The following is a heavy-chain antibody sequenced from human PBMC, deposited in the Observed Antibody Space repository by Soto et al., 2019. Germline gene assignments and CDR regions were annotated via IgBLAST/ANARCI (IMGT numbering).Heavy chain of an antibody. CDR3: ARCQRDGYSGFDPYYFDY. CDR2: IYYSGST. V-gene: IGHV4-59*08. Sequence: PSETLSLTCTVSGGSISSYYWSWIRQPPGKGLEWIVYIYYSGSTNYNPSLKSRVTISVDTSKDQFSLKLSSVTAAGTAVYYCARCQRDGYSGFDPYYFDYWGQGTRVTVSS. D-gene: IGHD5-12*01. CDR1: GGSISSYY. J-gene: IGHJ4*02.